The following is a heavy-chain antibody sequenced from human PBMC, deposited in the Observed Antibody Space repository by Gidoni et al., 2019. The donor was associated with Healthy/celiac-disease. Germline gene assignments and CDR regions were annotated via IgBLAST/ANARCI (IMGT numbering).Heavy chain of an antibody. Sequence: QVQLQQWGAGLLKPSETLSLTCAVYGGSFSGYYWSWIRQPPGKGLEWIGEINHSGSTNYNPSLKSRVTISVDTSKNQFSLKLSSVTAADTAVYYCARIYGDPDFDYWGQGTLVTVSS. D-gene: IGHD4-17*01. V-gene: IGHV4-34*01. CDR3: ARIYGDPDFDY. J-gene: IGHJ4*02. CDR1: GGSFSGYY. CDR2: INHSGST.